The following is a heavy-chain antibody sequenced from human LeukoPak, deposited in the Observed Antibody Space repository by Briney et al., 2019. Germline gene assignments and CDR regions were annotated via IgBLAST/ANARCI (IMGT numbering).Heavy chain of an antibody. V-gene: IGHV4-34*01. CDR2: INHSGST. D-gene: IGHD3-10*01. CDR3: ARDTGRNYYYYMDV. J-gene: IGHJ6*03. Sequence: SETLSLTCAVYGGSFSGYYWSWIRQPPGKWLEWIGEINHSGSTNYNPSLKSRVTISVDTSKNQFSLKLSSVTAADTAVYYCARDTGRNYYYYMDVWGKGTTVTVSS. CDR1: GGSFSGYY.